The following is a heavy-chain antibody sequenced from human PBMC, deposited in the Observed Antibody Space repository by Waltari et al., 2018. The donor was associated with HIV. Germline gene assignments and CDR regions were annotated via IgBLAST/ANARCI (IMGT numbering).Heavy chain of an antibody. CDR3: ARADYAYGMDV. D-gene: IGHD3-16*01. V-gene: IGHV3-13*01. CDR1: GFTFSSYD. Sequence: EVQLVESGGGLVQPGGSLRLSCAASGFTFSSYDMHWVRQATGKGLEWVSAIGTAGDTYYPGSVKGRFTISRENAKNSLYLQMNSLRAEDTAVYYCARADYAYGMDVWGQGTTVTVSS. CDR2: IGTAGDT. J-gene: IGHJ6*02.